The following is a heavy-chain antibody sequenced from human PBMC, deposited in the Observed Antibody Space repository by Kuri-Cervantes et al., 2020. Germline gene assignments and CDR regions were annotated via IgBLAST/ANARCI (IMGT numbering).Heavy chain of an antibody. CDR1: GFTFSTYW. D-gene: IGHD2-15*01. V-gene: IGHV3-21*01. CDR3: AREGYCRGGNCYPSYWYFDL. Sequence: GESLKISCAASGFTFSTYWMNWVRQAPGKGLEWVSSISTISTYIYYADSVKGRFTISRDNAKNSLYLQMNSLRAEDTAVYYCAREGYCRGGNCYPSYWYFDLWGRGTLVTVSS. CDR2: ISTISTYI. J-gene: IGHJ2*01.